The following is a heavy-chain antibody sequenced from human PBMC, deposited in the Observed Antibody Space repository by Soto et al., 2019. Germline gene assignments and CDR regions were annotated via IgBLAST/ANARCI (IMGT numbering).Heavy chain of an antibody. D-gene: IGHD6-6*01. CDR3: ARGSPLSSSFPLDY. CDR1: GGSIRPYY. CDR2: NYYTGST. J-gene: IGHJ4*02. Sequence: QVQLQESGPGLVKPSETLSLTCTVFGGSIRPYYWSWIRQPPGKELEWIGYNYYTGSTNYSPSLKSRVSMSLDTSNNLLSLKLSSVTAADMAVYYCARGSPLSSSFPLDYWGQGSLVAVSS. V-gene: IGHV4-59*12.